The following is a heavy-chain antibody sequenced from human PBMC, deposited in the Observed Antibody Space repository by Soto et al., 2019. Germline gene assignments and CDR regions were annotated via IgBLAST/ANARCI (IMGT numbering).Heavy chain of an antibody. CDR3: ARVGYSSSSDGTHFAY. CDR1: GGTFSSYA. Sequence: ASVKVSCKASGGTFSSYAISWVRQAPGQGLEWMGGIIPIFGTANYAQKLQGRVTMTTDTSTSTAYMELRSLRSDDTAVYYCARVGYSSSSDGTHFAYWVQGTLVTVSS. J-gene: IGHJ4*02. CDR2: IIPIFGTA. D-gene: IGHD6-13*01. V-gene: IGHV1-69*05.